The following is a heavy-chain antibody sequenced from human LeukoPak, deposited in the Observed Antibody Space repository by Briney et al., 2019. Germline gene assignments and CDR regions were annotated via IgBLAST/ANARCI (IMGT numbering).Heavy chain of an antibody. J-gene: IGHJ4*02. CDR2: IYPADSTA. CDR1: GYSFTTYW. V-gene: IGHV5-51*01. Sequence: GESLKISCKASGYSFTTYWIGWVRQMPGKGLEWMGIIYPADSTAYYSPSFQGQVTLSVDKSISTAYLQWSSLKASDTAMYYCGRSKGFSYANYFDYWGQGTLVTVSS. D-gene: IGHD5-18*01. CDR3: GRSKGFSYANYFDY.